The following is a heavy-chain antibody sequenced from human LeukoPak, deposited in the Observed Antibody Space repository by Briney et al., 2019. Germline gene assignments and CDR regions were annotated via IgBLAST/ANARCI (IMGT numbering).Heavy chain of an antibody. CDR3: ARGYDSWDS. J-gene: IGHJ4*02. Sequence: GGSLRLSCAASGFTFSSDEMDWVRQAPGKGLQWVSYINTDGGSIYYADSVKGRFTISRDNAKNSLYLQMNSLRAEDTAVYYCARGYDSWDSWGQGTLVTVSS. D-gene: IGHD3-16*01. CDR1: GFTFSSDE. V-gene: IGHV3-48*03. CDR2: INTDGGSI.